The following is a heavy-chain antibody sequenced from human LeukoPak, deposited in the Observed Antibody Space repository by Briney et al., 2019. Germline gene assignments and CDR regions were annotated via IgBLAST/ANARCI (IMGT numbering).Heavy chain of an antibody. CDR3: ARDSVVGANWRMDV. CDR2: IIPIFGTA. Sequence: ASVKVSCKASGGTFSSYAISWVRQAPGQGLEWMGGIIPIFGTASYAQKFQGRVTITADKSTSTAYMELSSLRSEDTAVYYCARDSVVGANWRMDVWGKGTTVTVSS. CDR1: GGTFSSYA. D-gene: IGHD1-26*01. J-gene: IGHJ6*03. V-gene: IGHV1-69*06.